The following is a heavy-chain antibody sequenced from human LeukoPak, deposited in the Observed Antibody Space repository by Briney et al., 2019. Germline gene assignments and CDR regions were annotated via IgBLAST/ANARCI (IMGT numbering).Heavy chain of an antibody. V-gene: IGHV3-74*01. CDR2: IKGDGSST. CDR3: ARGGGGLGY. Sequence: QSGGSLRLSCAASGFTFSSFWMHWVRQAPGKGLEWVSSIKGDGSSTNYADSVKGRFTISRDNAKNTLYLQMNSPRAEDTAVYYCARGGGGLGYWGQGTLVTVSS. CDR1: GFTFSSFW. D-gene: IGHD3-16*01. J-gene: IGHJ4*02.